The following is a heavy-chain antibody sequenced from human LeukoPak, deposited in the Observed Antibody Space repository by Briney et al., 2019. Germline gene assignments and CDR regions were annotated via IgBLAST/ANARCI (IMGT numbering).Heavy chain of an antibody. D-gene: IGHD3-9*01. CDR1: GFTFTNYA. V-gene: IGHV3-23*01. CDR3: AKWGDYDILTGYYVPDY. J-gene: IGHJ4*02. CDR2: ITGSDGSS. Sequence: GTSLRLSCVASGFTFTNYAMSWVRQAPGKGLEWVSAITGSDGSSYYADSVKGRFTITRDNSKNTLYLQVNSLRAEDTAVYYCAKWGDYDILTGYYVPDYWGQGTLVTVSS.